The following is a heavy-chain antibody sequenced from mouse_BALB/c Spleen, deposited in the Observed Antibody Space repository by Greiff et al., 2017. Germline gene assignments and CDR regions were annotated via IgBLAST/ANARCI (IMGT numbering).Heavy chain of an antibody. CDR1: GFSLPGYG. CDR2: IWGDGST. V-gene: IGHV2-6-7*01. CDR3: ARWLRPAMDY. J-gene: IGHJ4*01. Sequence: VQLVESGPGLVAPSQSLSITCTVSGFSLPGYGVNWVRQPPGKGLEWLGMIWGDGSTDYNSALKSRLSISKDNSKSQVFLKMNSLQTDDTARYYCARWLRPAMDYWGQGTSVTVSS. D-gene: IGHD2-2*01.